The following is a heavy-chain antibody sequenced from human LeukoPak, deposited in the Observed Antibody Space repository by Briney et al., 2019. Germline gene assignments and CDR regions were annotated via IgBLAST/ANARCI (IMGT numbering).Heavy chain of an antibody. CDR3: TTEDYYDSGSYYYY. CDR2: IRSKANSYAT. D-gene: IGHD3-10*01. V-gene: IGHV3-73*01. CDR1: GFTFSGSA. Sequence: GGSLRLSCAASGFTFSGSAMHWVRQASGKGLEWVGRIRSKANSYATAYAASVKGRFTISRDDSKNTAYLQMNSLKTEDTAVYYCTTEDYYDSGSYYYYGGQGTLVTVSS. J-gene: IGHJ4*02.